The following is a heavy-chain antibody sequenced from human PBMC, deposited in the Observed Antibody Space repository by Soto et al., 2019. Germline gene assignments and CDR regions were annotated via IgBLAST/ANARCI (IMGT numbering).Heavy chain of an antibody. CDR1: GFTFSSYG. V-gene: IGHV3-30*18. D-gene: IGHD6-19*01. Sequence: QVQLVESGGGVVQPGRSLRLSCAASGFTFSSYGMHWVRQAPGKGLEWVAVISYDGSNKYYADSVKGRFTISRDNSXNXXYLQMNSLRAEDTAVYYCAKAGGWVAVAGTYYFDYWGQGTLVTVSS. CDR3: AKAGGWVAVAGTYYFDY. J-gene: IGHJ4*02. CDR2: ISYDGSNK.